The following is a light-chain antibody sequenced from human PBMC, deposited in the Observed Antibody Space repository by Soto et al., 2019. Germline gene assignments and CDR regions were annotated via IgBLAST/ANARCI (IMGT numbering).Light chain of an antibody. V-gene: IGKV1-33*01. CDR3: QQYGSSLIT. CDR2: DAS. CDR1: QDIINY. J-gene: IGKJ5*01. Sequence: DIQMTQSPSSLSASVGDIVTITCHASQDIINYLNWYQQKPGKAPKLLIYDASNLETGVPSRFSGSGSGTDFTLTISRLEPEDFAVYYCQQYGSSLITFGQGTRLEI.